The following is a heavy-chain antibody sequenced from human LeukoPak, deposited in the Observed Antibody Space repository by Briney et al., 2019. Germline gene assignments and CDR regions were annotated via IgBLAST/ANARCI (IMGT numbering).Heavy chain of an antibody. D-gene: IGHD4-23*01. J-gene: IGHJ4*02. CDR3: ARQVGDGRWYFDY. Sequence: PSETLSLTCTVSGGSISSSSYWWGWIRQPPGKGLEWIGSIYYTGQTCYNPSLKSRVTISVDTPKNQFSLKLTSVNAADTAVYHCARQVGDGRWYFDYWGQGALLTVSS. CDR2: IYYTGQT. V-gene: IGHV4-39*01. CDR1: GGSISSSSYW.